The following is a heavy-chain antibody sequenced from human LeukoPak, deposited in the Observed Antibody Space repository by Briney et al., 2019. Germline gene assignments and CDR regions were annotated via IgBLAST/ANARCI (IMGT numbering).Heavy chain of an antibody. J-gene: IGHJ3*02. CDR1: GFTVSSKY. D-gene: IGHD3-3*01. Sequence: GGSLRLSCAASGFTVSSKYMSWVRQAPGKGLEWVSVIYSGGSTYYADSVKGRFTISRDNSKNTLYLQMNSLRAEDTAVYYCAREPGYYDFWSGYSPAFDIWGQGTMVTVSS. CDR3: AREPGYYDFWSGYSPAFDI. V-gene: IGHV3-66*02. CDR2: IYSGGST.